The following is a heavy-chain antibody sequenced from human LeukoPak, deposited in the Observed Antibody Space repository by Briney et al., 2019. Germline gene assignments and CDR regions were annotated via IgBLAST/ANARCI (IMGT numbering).Heavy chain of an antibody. Sequence: WASVKVSCXASGGTFSSYAISWVRQAPGQGLEWMGRIIPIFGTANYAQKFQGRVTITTDESTSTAYMELSSLRSEDTAVYYCARASIVGAPYYFDYWGQGTLVTVSS. CDR2: IIPIFGTA. CDR3: ARASIVGAPYYFDY. CDR1: GGTFSSYA. V-gene: IGHV1-69*05. D-gene: IGHD1-26*01. J-gene: IGHJ4*02.